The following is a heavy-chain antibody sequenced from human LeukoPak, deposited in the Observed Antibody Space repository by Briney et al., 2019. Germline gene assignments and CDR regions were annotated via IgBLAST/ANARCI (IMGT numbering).Heavy chain of an antibody. Sequence: PGGSPRLSCAASGFTFSSYAMHWVRQAPGKGLEWVALISYDGSNKYYADSVKGRFTVSRDNSKNTLYLQMNSLRAEDTAVYYCAKLSQDIVVVVVAQFDYWGQGALVTVSS. V-gene: IGHV3-30*18. CDR2: ISYDGSNK. CDR1: GFTFSSYA. J-gene: IGHJ4*02. D-gene: IGHD2-15*01. CDR3: AKLSQDIVVVVVAQFDY.